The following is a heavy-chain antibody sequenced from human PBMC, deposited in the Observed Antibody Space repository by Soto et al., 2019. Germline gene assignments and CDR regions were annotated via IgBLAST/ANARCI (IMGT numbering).Heavy chain of an antibody. D-gene: IGHD1-1*01. CDR1: GFTFSNFA. J-gene: IGHJ4*02. CDR2: ISGSGDDT. CDR3: ANPIPKAGTTFGV. V-gene: IGHV3-23*01. Sequence: QLLESGGGFVQPGGSLRLSCVASGFTFSNFAMAWVRQAPGEGLEWVSAISGSGDDTFYSDSMKGRFTISRDNSKDTLYLQINSLRAEETAVYYCANPIPKAGTTFGVWGQGTLVTVSS.